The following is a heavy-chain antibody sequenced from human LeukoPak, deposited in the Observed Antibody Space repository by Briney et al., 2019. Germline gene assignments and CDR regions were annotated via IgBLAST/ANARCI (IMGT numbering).Heavy chain of an antibody. J-gene: IGHJ5*02. V-gene: IGHV4-34*01. Sequence: PSETLSLTCAVYGGSFSGYYWSWIRQPPGKGLEWIGEINHSGSTNYNPSFKSRVTISVDTSKNQFSLKLSSVTAADTAVYYCARGTGYCSSTSCHNWFDPWGQGTLVTVSS. CDR2: INHSGST. CDR1: GGSFSGYY. CDR3: ARGTGYCSSTSCHNWFDP. D-gene: IGHD2-2*01.